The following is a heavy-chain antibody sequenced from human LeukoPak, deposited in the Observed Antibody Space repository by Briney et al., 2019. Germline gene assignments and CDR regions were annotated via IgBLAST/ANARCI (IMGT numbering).Heavy chain of an antibody. CDR1: GYSFTNYW. V-gene: IGHV5-51*01. J-gene: IGHJ4*02. CDR3: ARLAPRIVGAWVDY. CDR2: VYPGDSDT. Sequence: GESLKISCKVSGYSFTNYWIGWLRPMPGKGLEWMGSVYPGDSDTRYSPSFQGQVTISGDKSIGTAYLQWSSLKASDTAMYYCARLAPRIVGAWVDYWGQGTLVTVSS. D-gene: IGHD1-26*01.